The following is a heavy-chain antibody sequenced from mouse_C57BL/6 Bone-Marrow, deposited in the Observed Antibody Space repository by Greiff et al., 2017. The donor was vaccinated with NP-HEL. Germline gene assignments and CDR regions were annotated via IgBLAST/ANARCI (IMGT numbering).Heavy chain of an antibody. Sequence: QVQLQQPGAELVMPGASVKLSCKASGYTFTSYWMHWVKQRPGQGLEWIGEIDPSDSYTNYNQQFKGKSTLTVDKSSSTAYMQLSSLTSEDSAVYYCARRHYGSSYGWYFDGWGTGTTVTVSS. V-gene: IGHV1-69*01. CDR2: IDPSDSYT. CDR3: ARRHYGSSYGWYFDG. CDR1: GYTFTSYW. D-gene: IGHD1-1*01. J-gene: IGHJ1*03.